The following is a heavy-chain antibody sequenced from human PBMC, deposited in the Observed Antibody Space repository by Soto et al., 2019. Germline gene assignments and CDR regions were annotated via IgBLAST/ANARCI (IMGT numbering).Heavy chain of an antibody. D-gene: IGHD2-15*01. CDR2: IIPIFGTA. CDR1: GGTFSSYA. Sequence: QVQLVQSGAEVKKPGSSVKVSCKASGGTFSSYAISWVRKAPGQGLEGMGGIIPIFGTANYAQNFQGRVTITADESTSTAYMELSSLRSEDTAVYYCARVGELGYCSGGSCYNWFDPWGQGTLVTVSS. J-gene: IGHJ5*02. CDR3: ARVGELGYCSGGSCYNWFDP. V-gene: IGHV1-69*01.